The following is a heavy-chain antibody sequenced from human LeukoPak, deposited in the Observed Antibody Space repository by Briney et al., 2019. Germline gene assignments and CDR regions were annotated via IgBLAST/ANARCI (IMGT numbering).Heavy chain of an antibody. CDR3: ASHYGSGSSNWLDP. CDR2: ISGSGDST. J-gene: IGHJ5*02. CDR1: GFTFSNYG. D-gene: IGHD3-10*01. Sequence: PGGSLRLSCAASGFTFSNYGMSRVRQAPGRGWDWVSAISGSGDSTYYADSVKGRFTISRDNSKNTLYLQMNSLRAEDTAVYYCASHYGSGSSNWLDPWGQGTLVTVSS. V-gene: IGHV3-23*01.